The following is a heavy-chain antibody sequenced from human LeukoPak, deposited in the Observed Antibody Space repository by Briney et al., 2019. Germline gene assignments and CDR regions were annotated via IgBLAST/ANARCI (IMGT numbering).Heavy chain of an antibody. J-gene: IGHJ4*02. CDR3: AKVTYYYDSSGSEPPLY. Sequence: PGGSLRLSCAASGFTFSDYYMSWIRQAPGKGLEWVSYISSSGSTIYYADSVKGRFTISRDNSKNTLYLQMNSLRAEDTAVYYCAKVTYYYDSSGSEPPLYWGQGTLVTVSS. D-gene: IGHD3-22*01. CDR1: GFTFSDYY. CDR2: ISSSGSTI. V-gene: IGHV3-11*01.